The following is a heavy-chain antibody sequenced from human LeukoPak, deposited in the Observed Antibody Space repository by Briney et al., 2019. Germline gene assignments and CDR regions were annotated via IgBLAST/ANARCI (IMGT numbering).Heavy chain of an antibody. D-gene: IGHD2/OR15-2a*01. CDR3: ARAPDVGSTTPDYYYYMDV. CDR1: GGTFSSYA. J-gene: IGHJ6*03. CDR2: IIPIFGTA. Sequence: SVKVSCKASGGTFSSYAISWVRQAPGQGLEWMGGIIPIFGTANYAQKFQGRVTITADKSTSTAYMELSSLRSEDTAVYYCARAPDVGSTTPDYYYYMDVWGKGTTVTVSS. V-gene: IGHV1-69*06.